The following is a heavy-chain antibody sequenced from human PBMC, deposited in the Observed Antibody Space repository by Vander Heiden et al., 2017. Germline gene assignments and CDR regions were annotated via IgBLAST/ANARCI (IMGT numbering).Heavy chain of an antibody. J-gene: IGHJ4*02. Sequence: EVQLLESGGGLVQPGGSLRPPCAASGFTFGSDAMSWVRQAPGKGLEWVSAISGSGGSTYYADSVKGRFTISRDNSKNTLYLQMNSLRAEDTAVYYCAKDLVAGTPPFDYWGQGTLVTVSS. D-gene: IGHD6-19*01. V-gene: IGHV3-23*01. CDR3: AKDLVAGTPPFDY. CDR2: ISGSGGST. CDR1: GFTFGSDA.